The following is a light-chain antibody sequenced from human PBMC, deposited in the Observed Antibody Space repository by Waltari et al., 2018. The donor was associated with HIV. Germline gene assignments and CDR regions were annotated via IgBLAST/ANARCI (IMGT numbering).Light chain of an antibody. CDR1: ALPKQF. Sequence: SYELTQPPSVSVSPGQTASITCSGDALPKQFAYWYQQKAGQAPPMVMYKDDKRPSGIPDRCSGCMSGTTVTLIISGVQPEDEADDYCESADDSGDHWVFGGGTKLSVL. CDR2: KDD. CDR3: ESADDSGDHWV. V-gene: IGLV3-25*03. J-gene: IGLJ3*02.